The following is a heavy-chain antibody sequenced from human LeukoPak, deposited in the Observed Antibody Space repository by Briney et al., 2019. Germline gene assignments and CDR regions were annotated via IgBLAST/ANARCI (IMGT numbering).Heavy chain of an antibody. J-gene: IGHJ6*02. D-gene: IGHD3-22*01. CDR1: GFTFSSYG. CDR2: ISYDGSNK. CDR3: AKDIRYYYDSSGYYYSVRGTYYYGMDV. V-gene: IGHV3-30*18. Sequence: GGSLRLSCATSGFTFSSYGMHWVRQAPGKGLEWVAVISYDGSNKYYADSVKGRFTISRDNSKNTLYLQMNSLRAEDTAVYYCAKDIRYYYDSSGYYYSVRGTYYYGMDVWGQGTTVTVSS.